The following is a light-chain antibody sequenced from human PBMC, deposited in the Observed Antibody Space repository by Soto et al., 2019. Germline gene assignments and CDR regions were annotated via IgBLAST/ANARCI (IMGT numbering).Light chain of an antibody. J-gene: IGKJ4*01. Sequence: DIKMTQAPSTLSASVGDRVTITCRASQSISSWLAWYQQKPGKAPKLLIYDASSLESGVPSRFSGSGSGTEFTLTISTLQPEDFATYYCLQHNSYPLTFGGGTKV. V-gene: IGKV1-5*01. CDR2: DAS. CDR1: QSISSW. CDR3: LQHNSYPLT.